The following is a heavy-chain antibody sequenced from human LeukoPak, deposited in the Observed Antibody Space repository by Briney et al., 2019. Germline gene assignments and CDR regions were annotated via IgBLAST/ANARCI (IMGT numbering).Heavy chain of an antibody. D-gene: IGHD6-19*01. CDR3: ARVGYSSGWRAPDFDY. CDR2: ISGSAGRA. Sequence: PGGSLRLSCEASGFTFSRYSLTWVRQAPGKGLEWVSAISGSAGRAYYADSVKGRFTISRDNAKNSLYLQMNSLRADDTAVYYCARVGYSSGWRAPDFDYWGQGTLVTVSS. J-gene: IGHJ4*02. V-gene: IGHV3-23*01. CDR1: GFTFSRYS.